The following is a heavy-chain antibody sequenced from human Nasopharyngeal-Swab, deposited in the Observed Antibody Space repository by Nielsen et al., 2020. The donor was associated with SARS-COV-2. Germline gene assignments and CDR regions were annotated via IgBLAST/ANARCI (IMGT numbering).Heavy chain of an antibody. D-gene: IGHD2-15*01. J-gene: IGHJ4*02. CDR3: ARGLYCSGGSCYFDY. Sequence: SETLSLTCTVSGGSISSGGYYWSWIRQNPGKGLEWIGYIYYSGSTYYNPSLKGRITISEDTSKNQFSLKLSSVTAVDTAVYYCARGLYCSGGSCYFDYWGRGTLVTVSS. CDR2: IYYSGST. V-gene: IGHV4-31*03. CDR1: GGSISSGGYY.